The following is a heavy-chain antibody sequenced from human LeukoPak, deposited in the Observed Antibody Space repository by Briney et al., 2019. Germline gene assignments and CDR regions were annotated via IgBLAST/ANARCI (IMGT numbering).Heavy chain of an antibody. D-gene: IGHD6-13*01. CDR1: GFTFDDYA. CDR3: AKGLVVWGIASARTDAFDI. J-gene: IGHJ3*02. CDR2: ISWNSGSI. Sequence: GGSLRVSCAASGFTFDDYAMHWVRQAPGKGVECVSGISWNSGSIGYADSVKGRFTISRDNAKNSLYLQMNSLRAEDTAVYYCAKGLVVWGIASARTDAFDIWGQGTMVTVSS. V-gene: IGHV3-9*01.